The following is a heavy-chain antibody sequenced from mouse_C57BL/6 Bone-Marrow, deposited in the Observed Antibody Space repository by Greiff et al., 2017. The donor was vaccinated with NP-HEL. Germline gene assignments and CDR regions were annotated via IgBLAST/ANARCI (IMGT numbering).Heavy chain of an antibody. CDR2: IWSGGST. J-gene: IGHJ2*01. V-gene: IGHV2-2*01. CDR1: GFSLTSYG. Sequence: QVQLKESGPGLVQPSQSLSITCTVSGFSLTSYGVHWVRQSPGKGLEWLGVIWSGGSTDYNAAFISRLSISKDNSKSQVFFKMNSLQADDTAIYYCARSPLTGTEGHFDYWGQGTTLTVSS. D-gene: IGHD4-1*01. CDR3: ARSPLTGTEGHFDY.